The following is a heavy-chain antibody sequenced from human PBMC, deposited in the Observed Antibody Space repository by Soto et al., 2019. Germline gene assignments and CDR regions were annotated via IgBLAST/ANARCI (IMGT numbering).Heavy chain of an antibody. CDR1: GGSISSYY. D-gene: IGHD3-22*01. V-gene: IGHV4-59*01. CDR3: ARGHDSAYPNAFDI. CDR2: IYYSGST. J-gene: IGHJ3*02. Sequence: SETLSLTCTVSGGSISSYYWSWIRQPPGKGLEWIGYIYYSGSTNYNPSLKSRVTISVDTSKNQFSLKLSYVTAADTAVYYCARGHDSAYPNAFDIWGQGTMVTVSS.